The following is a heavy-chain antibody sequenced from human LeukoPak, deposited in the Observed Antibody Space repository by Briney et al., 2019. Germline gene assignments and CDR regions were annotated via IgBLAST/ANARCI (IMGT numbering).Heavy chain of an antibody. D-gene: IGHD3-16*02. CDR3: ASRGITFGGVIVPLGY. CDR2: IIPILGIA. V-gene: IGHV1-69*04. J-gene: IGHJ4*02. Sequence: SVKVSCKASGGTFSSYAISWVRQAPGQGLEWMGRIIPILGIANYAQKFQGRVTITADKSTSTAYMELSSLRSEDTAAYYCASRGITFGGVIVPLGYWGQGTLVTVSS. CDR1: GGTFSSYA.